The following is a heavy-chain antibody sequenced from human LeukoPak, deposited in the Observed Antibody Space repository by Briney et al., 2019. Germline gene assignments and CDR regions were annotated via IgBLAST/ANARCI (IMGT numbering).Heavy chain of an antibody. CDR2: INPNSGGT. CDR3: AREDTILNWFDP. V-gene: IGHV1-2*02. Sequence: ASVKVSCKASGYTFTGYYMHWVRQAPGQGLEWMGWINPNSGGTNYAQKFQGRVTMTRDTSISTAYMELSRLRSDDTAVYYCAREDTILNWFDPWGQGTLVTVSS. J-gene: IGHJ5*02. CDR1: GYTFTGYY. D-gene: IGHD3-9*01.